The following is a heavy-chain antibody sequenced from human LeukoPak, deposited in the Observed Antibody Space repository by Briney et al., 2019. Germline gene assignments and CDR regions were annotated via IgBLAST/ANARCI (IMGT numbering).Heavy chain of an antibody. CDR3: ARGSSYYDSSGYHPTRFDP. Sequence: PSETLSLTCTGSGGSISSYYWSWIRQPPGKGLEWIGYIYFSGSTNYNPSLKSRVTISVDTSKNQFSLKLSSVTAADTAVYYCARGSSYYDSSGYHPTRFDPWGQGTLVTVSS. D-gene: IGHD3-22*01. V-gene: IGHV4-59*01. CDR2: IYFSGST. CDR1: GGSISSYY. J-gene: IGHJ5*02.